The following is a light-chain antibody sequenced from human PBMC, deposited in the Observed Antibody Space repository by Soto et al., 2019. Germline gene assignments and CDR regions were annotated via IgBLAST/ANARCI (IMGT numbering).Light chain of an antibody. CDR1: QSVSSN. CDR3: QQYNNWPPWT. V-gene: IGKV3-15*01. J-gene: IGKJ1*01. Sequence: EIVMTQSPATLSVSPGERATLSCRASQSVSSNLAWYQQKPGQAPRLLIYGASTRATGIPARFSGSGSGTEFTLTNSSLQSEDFAVYYCQQYNNWPPWTFGQGTKV. CDR2: GAS.